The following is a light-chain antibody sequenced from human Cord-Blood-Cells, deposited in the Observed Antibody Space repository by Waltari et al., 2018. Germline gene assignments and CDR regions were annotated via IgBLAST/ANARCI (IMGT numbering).Light chain of an antibody. V-gene: IGKV4-1*01. CDR2: WAS. CDR1: QSVLSSSNNKNY. CDR3: QQYYSTPWT. J-gene: IGKJ1*01. Sequence: DIVMTQSTDSLAVSLGERAPINCKSSQSVLSSSNNKNYLAWYQQKPGQPPKLLIYWASTRESGVPDRFSGSGSGTDFTLTISSLQAEDVAVYYCQQYYSTPWTFGQGTKVEIK.